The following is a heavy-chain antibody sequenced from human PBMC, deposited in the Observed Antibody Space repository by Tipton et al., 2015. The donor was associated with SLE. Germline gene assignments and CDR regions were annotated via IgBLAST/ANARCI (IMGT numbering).Heavy chain of an antibody. J-gene: IGHJ4*02. CDR3: TRVPRYNWNYIAD. CDR1: GGPITSDTYY. Sequence: TLSLTCTVSGGPITSDTYYWSWIRQPPGKGLEWIGYIYYSGSTNYNPSLKSRVTISVDRSKNQFSLHLYSVTAADTAVYHCTRVPRYNWNYIADWGQGTLVSVSS. D-gene: IGHD1-7*01. CDR2: IYYSGST. V-gene: IGHV4-61*01.